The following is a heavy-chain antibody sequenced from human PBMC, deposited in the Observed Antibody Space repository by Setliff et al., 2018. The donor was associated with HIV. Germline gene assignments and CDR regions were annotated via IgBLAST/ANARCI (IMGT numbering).Heavy chain of an antibody. V-gene: IGHV4-31*03. CDR1: GGSISSSGYY. CDR2: IHYSGTT. D-gene: IGHD1-26*01. CDR3: ARDLREVGGGSYADY. J-gene: IGHJ4*02. Sequence: SETLSLTCSVSGGSISSSGYYWSWIRQHPGKGLEWLGYIHYSGTTYYSPSLESRLTISIDTSENQFSLKLSYVTAADTAVYYCARDLREVGGGSYADYWGQGTLVTVSS.